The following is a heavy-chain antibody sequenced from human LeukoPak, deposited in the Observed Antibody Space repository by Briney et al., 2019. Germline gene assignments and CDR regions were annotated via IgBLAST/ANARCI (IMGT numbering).Heavy chain of an antibody. CDR2: IIPIFGRT. Sequence: SVKVSCKASGGTFSTYAISWVRQAPGQGLEWMGGIIPIFGRTNYAQKFQGRVTITADQSTSTAYVELTSLRSEDTAVYYCARSLIDYGGSYDAFDIWGQGTMVTISS. D-gene: IGHD4-23*01. V-gene: IGHV1-69*13. CDR1: GGTFSTYA. J-gene: IGHJ3*02. CDR3: ARSLIDYGGSYDAFDI.